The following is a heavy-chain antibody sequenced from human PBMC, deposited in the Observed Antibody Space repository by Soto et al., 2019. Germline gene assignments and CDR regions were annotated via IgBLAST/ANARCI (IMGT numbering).Heavy chain of an antibody. CDR1: GFSLTTRGMS. Sequence: SGPTLVNPTQTLTLTCTFSGFSLTTRGMSVNWNRQPPGKALEWLARMEWDDESFYSTSLRTRFTVSKDTSKNQVVLTMTNMDPLDTATYYCARAYNGNYCSFDFWGHGTLVTSPQ. V-gene: IGHV2-70*04. D-gene: IGHD1-26*01. CDR2: MEWDDES. CDR3: ARAYNGNYCSFDF. J-gene: IGHJ4*01.